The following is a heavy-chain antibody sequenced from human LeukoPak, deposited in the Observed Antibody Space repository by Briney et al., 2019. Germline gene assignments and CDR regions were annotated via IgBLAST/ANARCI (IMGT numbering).Heavy chain of an antibody. CDR3: AKADTAMAPPDY. D-gene: IGHD5-18*01. Sequence: PGGSLRPSCAASGFTFSSYGMHWVRQAPGKGLEWVAVISYDGSNKYYADSVKGRFTISRDNSKNTLYLQMNSLRAEDTAVYYCAKADTAMAPPDYWGQGTLVTVSS. CDR1: GFTFSSYG. J-gene: IGHJ4*02. CDR2: ISYDGSNK. V-gene: IGHV3-30*18.